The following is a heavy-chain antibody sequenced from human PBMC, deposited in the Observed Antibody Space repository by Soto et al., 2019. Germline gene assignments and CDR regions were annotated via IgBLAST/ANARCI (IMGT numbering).Heavy chain of an antibody. CDR3: ARVPSSSYHYFDY. CDR2: ISYDGSNK. CDR1: GFTLDSYA. Sequence: GGSLRLSCAASGFTLDSYAMHWVRQAPGKGLEWVAAISYDGSNKYYADSVKGRFTISRDNSKNTLFLQMSSLRAEDTAVYYCARVPSSSYHYFDYWGQGTLVTVSS. J-gene: IGHJ4*02. V-gene: IGHV3-30*14. D-gene: IGHD6-13*01.